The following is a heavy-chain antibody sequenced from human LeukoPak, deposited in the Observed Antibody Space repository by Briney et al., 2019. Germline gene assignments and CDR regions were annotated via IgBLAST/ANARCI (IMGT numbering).Heavy chain of an antibody. CDR3: ANRIAAAVDYFDY. V-gene: IGHV3-23*01. D-gene: IGHD6-13*01. CDR2: ISGSGGST. J-gene: IGHJ4*02. CDR1: GFTFSSYA. Sequence: GGSLRLSCAASGFTFSSYAMSWVRQAPGKGLEWVSAISGSGGSTYYADSVKGRFTISRDNSKNTLYLQMNSLRAEDTAVYYCANRIAAAVDYFDYWGQGTLVTVSS.